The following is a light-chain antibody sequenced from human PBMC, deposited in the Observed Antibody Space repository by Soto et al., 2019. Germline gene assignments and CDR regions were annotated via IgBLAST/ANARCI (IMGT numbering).Light chain of an antibody. J-gene: IGKJ1*01. V-gene: IGKV3-20*01. CDR2: GAS. CDR1: QSVSSRY. CDR3: QQYCSPPWT. Sequence: EIVLTQSPGTLSLSPGERATLSCRASQSVSSRYLGWYQQRFGQAPRLLIYGASSRATGIPDRFGGSGSGTDFTLTISILEPEDFALYYCQQYCSPPWTFGQGTKVEIK.